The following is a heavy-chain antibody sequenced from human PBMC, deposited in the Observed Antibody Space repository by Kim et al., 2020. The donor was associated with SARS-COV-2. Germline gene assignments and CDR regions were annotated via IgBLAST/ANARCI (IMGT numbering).Heavy chain of an antibody. CDR3: ARDHVCPWVTCYCGGDCPSGFDP. CDR1: GDSVSSNSAA. V-gene: IGHV6-1*01. CDR2: TYYRSKWYN. D-gene: IGHD2-21*01. Sequence: SQTLSLTCAISGDSVSSNSAAWNWIRQSPSRGLEWLGRTYYRSKWYNDYAVSVKSRITINPDTSKNQFSLQLNSVTPEDTAVYYCARDHVCPWVTCYCGGDCPSGFDPWGQGTLVTVSS. J-gene: IGHJ5*02.